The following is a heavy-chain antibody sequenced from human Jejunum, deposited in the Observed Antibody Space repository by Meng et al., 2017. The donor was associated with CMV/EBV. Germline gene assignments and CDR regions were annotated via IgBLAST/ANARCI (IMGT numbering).Heavy chain of an antibody. CDR3: VRGVSPTEWPLEK. CDR1: GGSISSYY. CDR2: IHYSEST. D-gene: IGHD3-3*01. Sequence: VSGGSISSYYWSRVRQSPGKGLEWLGYIHYSESTKYNPSLESRVTMSLDRSRNQFSLRLSSVTAADTAVYFCVRGVSPTEWPLEKWGQGTLVTVSS. J-gene: IGHJ4*02. V-gene: IGHV4-59*01.